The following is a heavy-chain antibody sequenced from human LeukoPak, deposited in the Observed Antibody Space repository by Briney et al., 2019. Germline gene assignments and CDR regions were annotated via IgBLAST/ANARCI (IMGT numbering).Heavy chain of an antibody. Sequence: GGSLRLSCAASGFTFSSYAMNWVRQAPGKGLEWVSHISGSGISTYYADSVKGRFTISRDNSKNTLYLQMNSLRAEDTAVYYCAKYPFYDSSGYRLIRGRSAAFDIWGQGTMVTVSS. CDR3: AKYPFYDSSGYRLIRGRSAAFDI. D-gene: IGHD3-22*01. CDR1: GFTFSSYA. J-gene: IGHJ3*02. CDR2: ISGSGIST. V-gene: IGHV3-23*01.